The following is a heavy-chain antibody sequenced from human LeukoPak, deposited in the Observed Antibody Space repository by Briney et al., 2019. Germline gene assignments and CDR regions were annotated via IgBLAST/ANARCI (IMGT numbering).Heavy chain of an antibody. V-gene: IGHV3-33*01. CDR3: ARDADKTPPFMTYYYDSSGHSNWFDP. J-gene: IGHJ5*02. CDR2: IWYDGSNK. Sequence: PGRSLRLSCAASGFTFSSYGMHWVRQAPGKGLEWVAVIWYDGSNKYYADSVKGRFTISRDNSKNTLYLQMNSLRAEDTAVYYCARDADKTPPFMTYYYDSSGHSNWFDPWGQGTLVTVSS. D-gene: IGHD3-22*01. CDR1: GFTFSSYG.